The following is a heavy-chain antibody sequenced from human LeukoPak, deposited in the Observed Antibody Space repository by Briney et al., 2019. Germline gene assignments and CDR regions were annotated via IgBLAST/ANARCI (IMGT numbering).Heavy chain of an antibody. D-gene: IGHD7-27*01. Sequence: PSQTLSLTCAVSGGSISSGGYSWSWVRQPPGKGLEWIGYIYHSGSTSYNPSLKSRVTISVDRSKNQFSLKLSSVTAADTAVYYCARGWGSYFDYWGQGTLVTVSS. CDR2: IYHSGST. CDR3: ARGWGSYFDY. V-gene: IGHV4-30-2*01. CDR1: GGSISSGGYS. J-gene: IGHJ4*02.